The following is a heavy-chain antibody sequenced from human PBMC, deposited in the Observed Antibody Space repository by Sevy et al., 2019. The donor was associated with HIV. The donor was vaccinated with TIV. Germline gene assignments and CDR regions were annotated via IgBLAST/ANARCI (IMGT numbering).Heavy chain of an antibody. V-gene: IGHV3-30*04. CDR1: GFTFSSYA. CDR2: ISYDGNNK. D-gene: IGHD3-22*01. Sequence: GGSLRLSCTASGFTFSSYAMYWVRQAPGKGLEGVAVISYDGNNKDYEDSVKGRFTISRDNSKNTLYLQMNSLRAEDTAVYYCASHYYDSTGYYYPLDYWGQGTLVTVSS. CDR3: ASHYYDSTGYYYPLDY. J-gene: IGHJ4*02.